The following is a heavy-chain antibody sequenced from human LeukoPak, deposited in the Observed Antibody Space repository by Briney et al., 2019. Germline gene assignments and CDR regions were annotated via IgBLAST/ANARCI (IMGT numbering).Heavy chain of an antibody. CDR3: ARDRDDFWSGIDY. J-gene: IGHJ4*02. V-gene: IGHV3-21*01. CDR1: GFTFSSYS. CDR2: ISSSSSYI. Sequence: GGSLRLSCAASGFTFSSYSMNWVRQAPGKGLECVSSISSSSSYIYYADSVKGRFTISRDNAKNSLYLQMNSLRAEDTAVYYCARDRDDFWSGIDYWGQGTLVTVSS. D-gene: IGHD3-3*01.